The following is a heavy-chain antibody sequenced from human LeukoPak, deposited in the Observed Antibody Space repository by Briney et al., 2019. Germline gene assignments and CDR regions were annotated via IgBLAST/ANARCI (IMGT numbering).Heavy chain of an antibody. CDR1: GYTLTELS. CDR3: ATYGDYFYYFDY. J-gene: IGHJ4*02. CDR2: FDPEDGET. D-gene: IGHD4-17*01. Sequence: ASVKVSCKVSGYTLTELSMHWVRQAPGKGLEWMGGFDPEDGETIYAQKFQGRVTMTEDTSTDTAYMELSSLRSEDTAVYYCATYGDYFYYFDYWGQGTLVTVSS. V-gene: IGHV1-24*01.